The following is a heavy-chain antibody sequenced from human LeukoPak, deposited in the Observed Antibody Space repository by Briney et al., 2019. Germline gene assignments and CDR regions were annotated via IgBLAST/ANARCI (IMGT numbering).Heavy chain of an antibody. CDR1: GGSFSGYY. V-gene: IGHV4-34*01. Sequence: PSETLSLTCAVYGGSFSGYYWSWIRQPPGKGLEWIGEINHSGSTNYNPSLKSRVTISVDTSKNQFSLKLSSVTAADTAVYYCATRIAVAGPRGYWGQGTLVTVSS. CDR2: INHSGST. J-gene: IGHJ4*02. D-gene: IGHD6-19*01. CDR3: ATRIAVAGPRGY.